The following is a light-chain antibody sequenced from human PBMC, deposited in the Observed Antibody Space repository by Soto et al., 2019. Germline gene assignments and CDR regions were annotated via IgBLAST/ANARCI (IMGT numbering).Light chain of an antibody. J-gene: IGKJ2*01. Sequence: DIQMTRFPSIISASIGDRVTITCRASQSITNYLDWYQHRPGKAPKLLIYKASTLETGVPSRFSGSGSGTEFTLTISSLQPDDFATYYCHQHSGYSPYTFGQGTRLEIK. CDR1: QSITNY. CDR3: HQHSGYSPYT. CDR2: KAS. V-gene: IGKV1-5*03.